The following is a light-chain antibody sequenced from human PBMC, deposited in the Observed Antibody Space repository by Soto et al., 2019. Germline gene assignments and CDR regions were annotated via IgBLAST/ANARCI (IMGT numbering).Light chain of an antibody. CDR1: QSVSSN. V-gene: IGKV3-15*01. Sequence: TQSPSFLSVSPGERATLSCRASQSVSSNLAWYQQKPGQTPKLLIYVASTRATGIPARFSGSGSGTEFTLTISSLQSEDFAVYYCQQYNVWPLTFGGGTKVEFK. J-gene: IGKJ4*01. CDR3: QQYNVWPLT. CDR2: VAS.